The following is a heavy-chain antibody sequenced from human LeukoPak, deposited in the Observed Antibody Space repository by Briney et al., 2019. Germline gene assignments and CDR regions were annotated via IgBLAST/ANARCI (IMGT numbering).Heavy chain of an antibody. Sequence: GGSLRLSCVASGFTFSSYAMSWVRQAPGKGLEWVSPISGSGGSTYYADSVKGRFTISRDNSKNTLSLQMNSLRAEDTAVYFCTRDGGGPDSSGPRPFDYWGQGTLVTVSS. V-gene: IGHV3-23*01. D-gene: IGHD3-22*01. J-gene: IGHJ4*02. CDR2: ISGSGGST. CDR1: GFTFSSYA. CDR3: TRDGGGPDSSGPRPFDY.